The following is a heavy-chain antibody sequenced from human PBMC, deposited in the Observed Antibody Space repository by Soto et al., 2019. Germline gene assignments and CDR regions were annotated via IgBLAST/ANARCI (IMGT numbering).Heavy chain of an antibody. CDR2: INAGNGNT. D-gene: IGHD3-10*01. CDR1: GYTFTSYA. Sequence: DSVKVSCKASGYTFTSYAMHWVRQAPGQRLEWMGWINAGNGNTKYSQKFQGRVTINRDTSASTAYMELSSLRSEDTAVYYCARFGSGSQVDYCGQGPLVTVSS. V-gene: IGHV1-3*01. J-gene: IGHJ4*02. CDR3: ARFGSGSQVDY.